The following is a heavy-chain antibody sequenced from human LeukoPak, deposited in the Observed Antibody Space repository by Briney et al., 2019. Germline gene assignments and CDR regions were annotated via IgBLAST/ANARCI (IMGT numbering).Heavy chain of an antibody. V-gene: IGHV3-23*01. CDR1: GFTFSSYA. CDR2: ISGSGGST. CDR3: KVDIVVVVAATHFDY. Sequence: GGSLRLSCAASGFTFSSYAMSWVRQAPGKGLEWVSAISGSGGSTYYADSVKGRFTISRDNSKNTLYLQMNSLRAEDTAVYYCKVDIVVVVAATHFDYWGQGTLVTVSS. D-gene: IGHD2-15*01. J-gene: IGHJ4*02.